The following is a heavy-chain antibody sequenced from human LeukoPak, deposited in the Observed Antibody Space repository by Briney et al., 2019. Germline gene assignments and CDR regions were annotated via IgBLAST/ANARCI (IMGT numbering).Heavy chain of an antibody. CDR3: ARDDRLYYYDSSGYYFRNPTDY. CDR2: INPNSGGT. D-gene: IGHD3-22*01. V-gene: IGHV1-2*02. Sequence: ASVKVSCKASGYTFTGYYMHWVRQAPGQGLEWMGWINPNSGGTNYAQKFQGRVTMTRDTSISTAYMELRSLRSDDTAVYYCARDDRLYYYDSSGYYFRNPTDYWGQGTLVTVSS. J-gene: IGHJ4*02. CDR1: GYTFTGYY.